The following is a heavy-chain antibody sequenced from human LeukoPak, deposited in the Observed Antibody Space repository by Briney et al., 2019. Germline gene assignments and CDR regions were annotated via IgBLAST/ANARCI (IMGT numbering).Heavy chain of an antibody. CDR1: GGTFSSYA. J-gene: IGHJ4*02. CDR3: ATSRGDYVFDY. V-gene: IGHV1-69*04. Sequence: ASVKVSCKASGGTFSSYAISWVRQAPGQGLEWMGRIIPILGIANYAQKFQGRVTITADKSTSTAYMELSSLRSEDTAVYYCATSRGDYVFDYWGQGTLVTVSS. CDR2: IIPILGIA. D-gene: IGHD4-17*01.